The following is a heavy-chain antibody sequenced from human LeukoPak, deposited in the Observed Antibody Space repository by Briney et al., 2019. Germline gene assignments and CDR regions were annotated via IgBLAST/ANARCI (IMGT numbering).Heavy chain of an antibody. J-gene: IGHJ4*02. V-gene: IGHV4-61*02. Sequence: SQTLSLTCTASGGTFSSGSYYWSWIRQPAGKGLEWIGRIYNSGSTNYNPSLKSRVTISVDTSKNQFSLKPSSVTAADTAVYYCARGYDLWSGYLDYWGQGTLVTVSS. CDR3: ARGYDLWSGYLDY. CDR2: IYNSGST. CDR1: GGTFSSGSYY. D-gene: IGHD3-3*01.